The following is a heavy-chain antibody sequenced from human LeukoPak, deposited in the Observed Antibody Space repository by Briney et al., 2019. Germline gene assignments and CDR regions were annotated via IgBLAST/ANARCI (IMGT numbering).Heavy chain of an antibody. CDR1: GFTFTDYY. Sequence: GGSLRLSCAASGFTFTDYYMSWIRQAPGEGLEWVSYITDSSSYTNYADSVKGRFTISRDNAKNSLYLQMNSLRAEDTAVYYCARANDLIDYWGQGTLVTVSS. CDR2: ITDSSSYT. CDR3: ARANDLIDY. J-gene: IGHJ4*02. V-gene: IGHV3-11*05.